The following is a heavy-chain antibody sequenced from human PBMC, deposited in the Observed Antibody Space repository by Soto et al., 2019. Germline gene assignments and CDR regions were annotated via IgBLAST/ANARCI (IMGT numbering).Heavy chain of an antibody. V-gene: IGHV3-23*01. CDR3: AKGTAARPRSYYFDY. CDR2: ISGSGGST. D-gene: IGHD6-6*01. CDR1: GFTFSSYA. Sequence: EVQLLESGGGLVQPGGSLRLSCAASGFTFSSYAMSWVRQAPGKGLEWVSAISGSGGSTYYADSVKGRFTISRDNSKNTLYLQMNSLRAEDTAVYYGAKGTAARPRSYYFDYWGQGTLVTVSS. J-gene: IGHJ4*02.